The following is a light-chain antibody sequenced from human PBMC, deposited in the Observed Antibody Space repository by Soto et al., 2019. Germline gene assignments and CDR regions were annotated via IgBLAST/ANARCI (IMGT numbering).Light chain of an antibody. CDR1: QSGSSSY. CDR2: GVF. Sequence: EIVLTQSPDTLSLSPGERATLSCRASQSGSSSYLAWYQQRPGQPPRLPIYGVFTRADDIPDRFSGSGSGTDFTPTISSLQPEDFAVYYCQQRSNWPRGTFGQGTKVDIK. CDR3: QQRSNWPRGT. J-gene: IGKJ1*01. V-gene: IGKV3D-20*02.